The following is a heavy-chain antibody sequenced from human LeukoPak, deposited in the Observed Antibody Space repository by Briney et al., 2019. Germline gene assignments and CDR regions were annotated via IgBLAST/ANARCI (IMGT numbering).Heavy chain of an antibody. J-gene: IGHJ4*02. CDR2: ISTYNGNT. Sequence: GASVKVSCKASGYTFTSYGISWVRQAPGQGLEWMGWISTYNGNTNYAQKLQGRVTMTTDTSTSTAYMELRRLRSDDTAVYYCARDNDSRDPPHFDYWGQGTLVTVSS. V-gene: IGHV1-18*01. D-gene: IGHD3-16*01. CDR3: ARDNDSRDPPHFDY. CDR1: GYTFTSYG.